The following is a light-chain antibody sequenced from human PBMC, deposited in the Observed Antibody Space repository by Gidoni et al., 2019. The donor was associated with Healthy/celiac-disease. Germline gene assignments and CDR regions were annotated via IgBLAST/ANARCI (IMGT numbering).Light chain of an antibody. Sequence: DIQMTQSPSTLSASVGDRVTITCRASQSISSWLAWYQQKPGKAPKLLIYKASSLESGVPSRFSGSGSGTEFTLTISSLQPDDFATYYCQQYNSCSWTFXXXTKVEIK. CDR2: KAS. CDR1: QSISSW. J-gene: IGKJ1*01. CDR3: QQYNSCSWT. V-gene: IGKV1-5*03.